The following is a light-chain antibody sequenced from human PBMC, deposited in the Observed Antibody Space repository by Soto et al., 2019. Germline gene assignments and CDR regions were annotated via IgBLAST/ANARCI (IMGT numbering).Light chain of an antibody. CDR3: QHRSSWPLT. V-gene: IGKV3-11*01. CDR1: QSVSSY. Sequence: EIVLTQSPATLSLSPGERATLSCRASQSVSSYLAWYQQKPGQAPRLLIYDVSNKSPGTPARFSGSGSGTDFPLTLSSLEPEDFAVYYCQHRSSWPLTFGGGTKVEIK. J-gene: IGKJ4*01. CDR2: DVS.